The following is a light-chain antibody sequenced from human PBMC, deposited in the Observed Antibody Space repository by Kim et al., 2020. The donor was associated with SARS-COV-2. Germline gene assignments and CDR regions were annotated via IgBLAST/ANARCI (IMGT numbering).Light chain of an antibody. CDR3: QTWGTGIRV. J-gene: IGLJ2*01. CDR1: SGHSSNA. Sequence: QLVLTQSPSASASLGASVKLTCTLSSGHSSNAIAWHQQQPEKGPRHLMKLNSDGSHSKGDGIPDRFSGSSSGAERYLTISSLQSEDEADYYCQTWGTGIRVFGGGTQLTVL. V-gene: IGLV4-69*01. CDR2: LNSDGSH.